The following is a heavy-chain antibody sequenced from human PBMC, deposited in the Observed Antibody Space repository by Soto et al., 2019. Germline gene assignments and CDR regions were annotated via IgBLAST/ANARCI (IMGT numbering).Heavy chain of an antibody. CDR3: ARVFSDSSSFFDP. J-gene: IGHJ5*02. CDR2: IYYSGST. V-gene: IGHV4-31*03. CDR1: GGSMSSCNYY. Sequence: SDTLALTCTVSGGSMSSCNYYWCWIRQHPGKGLEWIGYIYYSGSTSYNPSLKSRVTISVDTSKNHFSLKLSSVTAADTAVYYCARVFSDSSSFFDPWGQGTLVTVSS. D-gene: IGHD6-13*01.